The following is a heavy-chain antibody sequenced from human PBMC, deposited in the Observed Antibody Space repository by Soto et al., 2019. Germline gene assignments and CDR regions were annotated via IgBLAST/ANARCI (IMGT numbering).Heavy chain of an antibody. V-gene: IGHV4-61*08. J-gene: IGHJ4*02. CDR1: GGSISSGGYY. CDR3: ARARYYGAKNDF. CDR2: IYSSGST. D-gene: IGHD1-26*01. Sequence: SETLSLTCTVSGGSISSGGYYWSWIRQPPGKGPEWLGCIYSSGSTKYNPSLRSRVTLSIDTPRSQFSLRLNSVTAADTAVYYCARARYYGAKNDFWGQGTRVTVSS.